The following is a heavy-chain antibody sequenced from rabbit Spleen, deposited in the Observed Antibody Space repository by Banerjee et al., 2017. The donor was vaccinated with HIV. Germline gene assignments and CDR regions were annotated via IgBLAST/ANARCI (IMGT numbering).Heavy chain of an antibody. J-gene: IGHJ4*01. CDR1: GFDFSSYS. CDR2: IVPIFYNT. CDR3: VRDQAHMLDL. V-gene: IGHV1S7*01. Sequence: QLMESGGGLVQPGGSLKLSCKASGFDFSSYSMSWVRQAPGKGLEWVGYIVPIFYNTYYANWVNGRFTISRENTQNTVYLQLNSLTAADTATYFCVRDQAHMLDLWGPGTLVTVS. D-gene: IGHD1-1*01.